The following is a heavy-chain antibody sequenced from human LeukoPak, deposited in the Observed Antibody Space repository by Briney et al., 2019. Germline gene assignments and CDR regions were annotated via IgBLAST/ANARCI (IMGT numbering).Heavy chain of an antibody. J-gene: IGHJ4*02. CDR3: ARTGYFDWLSPDY. CDR1: GYSFTNFW. V-gene: IGHV5-51*01. Sequence: GESLKISCKGSGYSFTNFWIGWVRQMPGKGLEWMGMIYPSDSDTRYSPSFQGQVTISADKSISTAYLQWSSLKASDTAMYYCARTGYFDWLSPDYWGQGTLVTVSS. D-gene: IGHD3-9*01. CDR2: IYPSDSDT.